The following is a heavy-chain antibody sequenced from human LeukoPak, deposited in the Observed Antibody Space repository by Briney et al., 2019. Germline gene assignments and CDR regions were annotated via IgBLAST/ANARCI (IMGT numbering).Heavy chain of an antibody. V-gene: IGHV1-46*01. J-gene: IGHJ4*02. CDR3: AKITTVDDFWSGSSTHKYFDY. Sequence: ASVKVSCKASGYTFTSYYMHWVRQAPGQGLEWMGIINPSGGSTSYAQKFQGRVTMTRDTSTSTVYMELSSLRSEDTAVYYCAKITTVDDFWSGSSTHKYFDYWGQGTLVTVSS. D-gene: IGHD3-3*01. CDR1: GYTFTSYY. CDR2: INPSGGST.